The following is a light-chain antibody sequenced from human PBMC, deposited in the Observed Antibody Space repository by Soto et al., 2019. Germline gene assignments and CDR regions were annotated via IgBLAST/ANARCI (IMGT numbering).Light chain of an antibody. V-gene: IGKV3-20*01. CDR2: DAS. J-gene: IGKJ3*01. CDR1: QSVSNNY. CDR3: QQYATSPFT. Sequence: EIVLTQSPGTLSLSPGERATLSCRASQSVSNNYLAWYQQKPGQAPRLLIYDASSRATGIPDRFSGSGSGTDFILTISRLGPEDSAVYYCQQYATSPFTFGPGTKVDIK.